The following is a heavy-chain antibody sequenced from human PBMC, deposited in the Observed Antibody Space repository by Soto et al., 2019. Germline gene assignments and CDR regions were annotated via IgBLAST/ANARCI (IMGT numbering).Heavy chain of an antibody. CDR3: ARHGVAAGPGGYYYYYGMDV. CDR1: GYSFTSYW. J-gene: IGHJ6*02. V-gene: IGHV5-51*01. Sequence: PGESLKISCKGSGYSFTSYWIGWVRQMPGKGLEWMGIIYPGDSDTRYSPSFQGQVTISADKSISTAYLQWSSLKASDTAMYYCARHGVAAGPGGYYYYYGMDVWGQGTTVTVSS. CDR2: IYPGDSDT. D-gene: IGHD6-13*01.